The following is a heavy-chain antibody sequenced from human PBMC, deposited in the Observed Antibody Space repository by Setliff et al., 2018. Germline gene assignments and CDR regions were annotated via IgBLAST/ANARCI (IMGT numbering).Heavy chain of an antibody. V-gene: IGHV4-39*07. CDR3: VRDYGPNDH. J-gene: IGHJ4*02. CDR1: GGSISPYF. CDR2: IYHTGTT. Sequence: PSETLSLTCTVSGGSISPYFWGWVRQSPGKGLEWMGSIYHTGTTDYNQSLKSRVTISVDTSKNQFSLRLTSVTAADTAVYYCVRDYGPNDHWGQGTLVTVSS. D-gene: IGHD3-10*01.